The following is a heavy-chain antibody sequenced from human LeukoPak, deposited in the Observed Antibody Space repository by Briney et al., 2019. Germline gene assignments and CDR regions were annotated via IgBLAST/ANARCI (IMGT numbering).Heavy chain of an antibody. CDR3: AGAWFYFDY. D-gene: IGHD6-19*01. CDR1: GFSFSSYG. CDR2: ISYDETNK. V-gene: IGHV3-30*03. J-gene: IGHJ4*02. Sequence: GGSLRLSSAASGFSFSSYGMHWVRQAPGKGLEWVAVISYDETNKYYADSVKGRFTIARDNSKNTLYLQMNSLRAEDTAVYYCAGAWFYFDYWGQGTLVTVSS.